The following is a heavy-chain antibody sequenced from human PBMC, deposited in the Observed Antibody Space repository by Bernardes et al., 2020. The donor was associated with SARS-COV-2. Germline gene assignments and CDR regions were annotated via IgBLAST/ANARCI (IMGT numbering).Heavy chain of an antibody. Sequence: ASVKVSCKASGYSFTSYDINWVRQATGQGLEWMGWMNPNSGNTRFAQKLQGRVTMSRNTAEGTAYMELSSLRSEDTAVYYCARSLYFDRGAGYYYYYGMDVWGQGTTVTVSS. D-gene: IGHD3-9*01. CDR1: GYSFTSYD. CDR3: ARSLYFDRGAGYYYYYGMDV. CDR2: MNPNSGNT. J-gene: IGHJ6*02. V-gene: IGHV1-8*01.